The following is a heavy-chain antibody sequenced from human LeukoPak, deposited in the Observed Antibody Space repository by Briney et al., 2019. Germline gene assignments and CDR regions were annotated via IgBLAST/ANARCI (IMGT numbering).Heavy chain of an antibody. CDR2: ISSSSYI. D-gene: IGHD3-3*01. J-gene: IGHJ5*02. V-gene: IGHV3-21*01. Sequence: GGSLRLSCAASGFTFSSYSMNWVRQAPGKGLEWVSSISSSSYIYYADSVKGRFTISRDNAKNSLYLQMNSLRAEDTAVYYCARSTDYDFWSGYLSFWFDPWGQGTLVTVSS. CDR3: ARSTDYDFWSGYLSFWFDP. CDR1: GFTFSSYS.